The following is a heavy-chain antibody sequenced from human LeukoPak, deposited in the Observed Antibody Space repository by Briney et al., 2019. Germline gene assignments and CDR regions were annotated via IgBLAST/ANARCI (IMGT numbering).Heavy chain of an antibody. D-gene: IGHD6-19*01. Sequence: PSETLSLTCAVYGGSFSGYYWSWICQPPGKGLEWIGEINHSGSTNYNSSLKSRVTISVDTSKNQFSLKLSSVTAADTAVYYCAREGYSSGWFSSDWGQGTLVTVS. J-gene: IGHJ4*02. CDR2: INHSGST. CDR1: GGSFSGYY. V-gene: IGHV4-34*01. CDR3: AREGYSSGWFSSD.